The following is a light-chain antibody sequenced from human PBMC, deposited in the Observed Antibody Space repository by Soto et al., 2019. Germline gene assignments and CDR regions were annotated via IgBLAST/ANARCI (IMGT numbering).Light chain of an antibody. CDR1: QSVSSY. J-gene: IGKJ4*01. CDR3: QQRSNWPLT. CDR2: DAS. V-gene: IGKV3-11*01. Sequence: EIVLTQSPGTLSLSPGERGTLSCRASQSVSSYLAWYQQKPGQAPRLLIYDASNRATGIPARFSGSGSGTDFTLTISSLEPEDFAVYYCQQRSNWPLTFGGGTKVDI.